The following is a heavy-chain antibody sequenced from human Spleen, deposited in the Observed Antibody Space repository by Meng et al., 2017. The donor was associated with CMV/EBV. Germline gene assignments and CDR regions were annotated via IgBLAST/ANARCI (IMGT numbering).Heavy chain of an antibody. J-gene: IGHJ4*02. Sequence: CTGSGGSISSGGYYWSWIRQHPGKGLEWIGYIYYSGSTYYNPSLKSRVTISVDTSKNQFSLKLSSVTAADTAVYYCARGRDGYNYDYWGQGTLVTVSS. CDR3: ARGRDGYNYDY. CDR1: GGSISSGGYY. CDR2: IYYSGST. D-gene: IGHD5-24*01. V-gene: IGHV4-31*03.